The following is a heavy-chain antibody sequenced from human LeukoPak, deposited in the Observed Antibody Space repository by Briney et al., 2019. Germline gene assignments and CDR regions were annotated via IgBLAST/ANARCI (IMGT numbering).Heavy chain of an antibody. J-gene: IGHJ4*02. V-gene: IGHV4-59*08. CDR3: ARLIGSSTVADY. CDR1: GGSISSYF. D-gene: IGHD1-14*01. CDR2: IYYTGST. Sequence: SETLSLTCTVSGGSISSYFWSWIRQPPGKGLEWIGYIYYTGSTTYNPSLKSRVTISVDTSKYQLFLKMDSLTAADTAVYYCARLIGSSTVADYWGQGTLVTVSS.